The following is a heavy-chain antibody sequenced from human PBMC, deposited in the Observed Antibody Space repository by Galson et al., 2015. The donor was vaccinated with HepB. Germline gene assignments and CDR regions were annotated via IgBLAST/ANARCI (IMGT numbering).Heavy chain of an antibody. Sequence: FLRLSCPASGFAVSSTYMSWVRQAPGKGLEWVSVIYSGGSTYYADSVKGRFTISRDNSKNTLYLQMNSLRAEDTAVYYYARDRKSSSPNYYYYYYMDVWGKGTTVTVSS. CDR1: GFAVSSTY. CDR3: ARDRKSSSPNYYYYYYMDV. J-gene: IGHJ6*03. CDR2: IYSGGST. D-gene: IGHD6-6*01. V-gene: IGHV3-53*01.